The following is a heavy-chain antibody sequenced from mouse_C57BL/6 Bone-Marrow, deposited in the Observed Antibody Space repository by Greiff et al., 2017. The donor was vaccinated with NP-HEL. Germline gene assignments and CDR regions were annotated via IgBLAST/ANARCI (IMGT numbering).Heavy chain of an antibody. CDR1: GFTFSSYG. CDR3: ARRGNSLFAY. D-gene: IGHD2-1*01. Sequence: EVMLVESGGDLVKPGGSLKLSCAASGFTFSSYGMSWVRQTPDKRLEWVATISSGGSYTYYPDSVKGRFTISRDNAKNTLYLQMSSLKSEDTAMYYCARRGNSLFAYWGQGTLVTVSA. CDR2: ISSGGSYT. V-gene: IGHV5-6*02. J-gene: IGHJ3*01.